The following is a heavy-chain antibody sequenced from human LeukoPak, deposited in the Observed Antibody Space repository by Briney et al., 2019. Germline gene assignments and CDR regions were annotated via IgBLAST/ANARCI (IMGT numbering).Heavy chain of an antibody. CDR2: ISSSTSYI. Sequence: GGSLRLSWAASGFTFSSYSMNWVRQAPGKGLEWVSSISSSTSYIYYADSVKGRFTIPKDNAKNSLYLQMNSLRAEDTAVYYCARAGGSTVSHSDYWGQGTLVTVSP. CDR3: ARAGGSTVSHSDY. CDR1: GFTFSSYS. D-gene: IGHD4-17*01. V-gene: IGHV3-21*01. J-gene: IGHJ4*02.